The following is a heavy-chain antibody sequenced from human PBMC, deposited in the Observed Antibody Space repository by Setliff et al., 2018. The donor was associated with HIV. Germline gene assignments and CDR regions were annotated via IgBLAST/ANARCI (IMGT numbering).Heavy chain of an antibody. Sequence: PSETLSLTCTVSGGSISSSSYYWGWIRQPPGKGLEWIGSIYYSGSTYYNPSLKSRVTISVDTSKNQFSLKLSSVTAADTAVYYCARVDCSSTSCYRVYYYYMDVWGKGTTVTVSS. D-gene: IGHD2-2*01. J-gene: IGHJ6*03. CDR1: GGSISSSSYY. CDR2: IYYSGST. V-gene: IGHV4-39*01. CDR3: ARVDCSSTSCYRVYYYYMDV.